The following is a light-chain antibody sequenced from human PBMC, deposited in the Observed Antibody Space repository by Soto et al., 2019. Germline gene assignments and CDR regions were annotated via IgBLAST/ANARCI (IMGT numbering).Light chain of an antibody. V-gene: IGKV3-11*01. CDR3: QQRRNWVS. Sequence: IPLTQAPAILSLSPGERATLSCTASQSVDPYIAWYQQRPGQPPRLLIHDTSHRASGVPARFRGSGSGTDFTLPITSLEPEDFGVYFCQQRRNWVSFGPGTRL. CDR2: DTS. J-gene: IGKJ3*01. CDR1: QSVDPY.